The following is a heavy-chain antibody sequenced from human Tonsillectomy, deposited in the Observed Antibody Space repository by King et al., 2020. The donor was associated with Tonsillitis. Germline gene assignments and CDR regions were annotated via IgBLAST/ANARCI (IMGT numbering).Heavy chain of an antibody. CDR2: ISGSGGTT. J-gene: IGHJ4*02. D-gene: IGHD1-26*01. Sequence: VQLVESGGGLVQPGGSLRLSCAASGFTFSNYAMSWVRQAPGKGLEWVSVISGSGGTTYYADSVKGRFTISRDNSKNTLYLQMNSLRADDTAVYYCAKGGSHSGSYLDYFDSWGQGTLVTVSS. V-gene: IGHV3-23*04. CDR1: GFTFSNYA. CDR3: AKGGSHSGSYLDYFDS.